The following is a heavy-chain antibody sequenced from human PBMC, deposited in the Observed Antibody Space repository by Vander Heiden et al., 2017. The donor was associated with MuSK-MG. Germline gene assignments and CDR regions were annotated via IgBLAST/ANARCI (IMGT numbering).Heavy chain of an antibody. D-gene: IGHD2-15*01. Sequence: QVQLVQSGTEVKKPGASVKVSCKASGYTFTSYYIHWVRQAPGQGVEWMGIINPSGGGPTYAQKFQGRVTMTRDTSTSTVYMELSSLRSDDTDVYYCARENGGYYFDFWGQGTLVTVS. CDR2: INPSGGGP. CDR3: ARENGGYYFDF. CDR1: GYTFTSYY. J-gene: IGHJ4*02. V-gene: IGHV1-46*03.